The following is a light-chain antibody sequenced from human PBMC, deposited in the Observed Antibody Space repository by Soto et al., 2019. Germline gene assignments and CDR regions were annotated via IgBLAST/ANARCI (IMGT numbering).Light chain of an antibody. CDR1: SSNIGSNY. CDR3: AAWDDSLIVV. Sequence: QSVLTQPPSASGTPGQRVTISCSGSSSNIGSNYVYWYQQLQGTAPKLLIYRNNQRPSGVPDRFSGSKSGTSASLAISGLRSEDEADDYCAAWDDSLIVVFGGGTKLTVL. J-gene: IGLJ2*01. V-gene: IGLV1-47*01. CDR2: RNN.